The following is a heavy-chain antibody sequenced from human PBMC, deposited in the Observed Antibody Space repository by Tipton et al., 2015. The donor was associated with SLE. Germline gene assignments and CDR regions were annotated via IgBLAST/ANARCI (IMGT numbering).Heavy chain of an antibody. J-gene: IGHJ5*02. CDR2: INHSGTT. D-gene: IGHD2-2*01. CDR1: GGSFSGYY. CDR3: ARAEGYCGSKTNCYERRWIDP. Sequence: LRLSCAVYGGSFSGYYWSWIRQPPGKGLEWIGEINHSGTTHYNPSLKSRVTISIDTSENQFSLKLTSMTAADTAVYYCARAEGYCGSKTNCYERRWIDPWGQGTLVTVSS. V-gene: IGHV4-34*01.